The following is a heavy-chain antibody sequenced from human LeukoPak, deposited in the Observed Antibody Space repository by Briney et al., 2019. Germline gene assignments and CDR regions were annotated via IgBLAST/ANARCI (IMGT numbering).Heavy chain of an antibody. V-gene: IGHV3-33*01. D-gene: IGHD6-6*01. Sequence: TGRSLRLSCAASGFTFSSYGMHWVRQAPGKGLEWVAVIWYDGSNKYYADSVKGRFTISRDNSKSTLYLQMNSLRAEDTAVYYCARDKGSIAARPFDYWGQGTLVTVSS. CDR3: ARDKGSIAARPFDY. J-gene: IGHJ4*02. CDR2: IWYDGSNK. CDR1: GFTFSSYG.